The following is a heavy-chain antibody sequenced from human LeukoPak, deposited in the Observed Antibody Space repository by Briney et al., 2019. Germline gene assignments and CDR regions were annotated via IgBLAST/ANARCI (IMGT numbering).Heavy chain of an antibody. CDR1: GYTFSAFY. CDR3: TTLRPWIQPR. CDR2: ISYDGGNK. V-gene: IGHV3-30*03. D-gene: IGHD5-18*01. J-gene: IGHJ3*01. Sequence: SCKTSGYTFSAFYMHWVRQAPGKGLEWVAVISYDGGNKYYADFVKGRFTISRDNSKNTLYLQMNSLRAEDTAVYYCTTLRPWIQPRWGQGTMVTVSS.